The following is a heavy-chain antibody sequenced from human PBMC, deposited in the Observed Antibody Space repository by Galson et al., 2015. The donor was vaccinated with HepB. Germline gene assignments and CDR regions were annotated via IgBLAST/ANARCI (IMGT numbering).Heavy chain of an antibody. CDR1: GGTFSSYA. Sequence: SVKVSCKASGGTFSSYAISWVRQAPGQGLEWMGGIIPIFGTANYAQKFQGRVTITADESTSTAYMELSSLRSEDTAVYYCARWVLRSSRGDWFDPWGQGTLVTVSS. J-gene: IGHJ5*02. CDR2: IIPIFGTA. V-gene: IGHV1-69*13. D-gene: IGHD2-2*01. CDR3: ARWVLRSSRGDWFDP.